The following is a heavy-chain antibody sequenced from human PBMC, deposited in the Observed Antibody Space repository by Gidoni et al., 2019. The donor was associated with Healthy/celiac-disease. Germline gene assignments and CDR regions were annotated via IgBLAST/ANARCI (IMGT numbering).Heavy chain of an antibody. V-gene: IGHV3-64D*06. CDR3: VKDIVVVVAATSGLDY. D-gene: IGHD2-15*01. CDR1: GFTFSSYA. Sequence: EVQLVESGGGLVQPGGSLRLSCSASGFTFSSYAMHWVRQALGKGLEYVSAISSNGGRTYYADSVKGRFTISRDNSKNTLYLQMSSLRAEDTAVYYCVKDIVVVVAATSGLDYWGQGTLVTVSS. J-gene: IGHJ4*02. CDR2: ISSNGGRT.